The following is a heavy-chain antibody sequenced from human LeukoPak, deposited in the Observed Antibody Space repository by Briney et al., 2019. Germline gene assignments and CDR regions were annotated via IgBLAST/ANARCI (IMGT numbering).Heavy chain of an antibody. D-gene: IGHD3-9*01. Sequence: GGPLRLSCIASGFTFSSYWMHWVRQDPRKGLVWVSRINGDGRNINYADSVRGRFTISRDNAKNILYLQMNTLRVEDTAVYYCTRDLMDYDVSTGLHHYYMDVWGQGTTVTVSS. V-gene: IGHV3-74*01. J-gene: IGHJ6*02. CDR1: GFTFSSYW. CDR2: INGDGRNI. CDR3: TRDLMDYDVSTGLHHYYMDV.